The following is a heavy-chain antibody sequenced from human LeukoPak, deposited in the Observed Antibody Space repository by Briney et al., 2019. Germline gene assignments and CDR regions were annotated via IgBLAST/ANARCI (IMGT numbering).Heavy chain of an antibody. CDR2: IYTSGST. Sequence: PSETLSLTCTVSGGSISSGSYYWSWIRQPAGKGLEWIGRIYTSGSTNYNPSLKSRVTISVDTSKNQFSLKLSSVTAADTALYYCARAYYYDSSGYYAYWYFDLWGRGTLVTVSS. CDR3: ARAYYYDSSGYYAYWYFDL. CDR1: GGSISSGSYY. J-gene: IGHJ2*01. V-gene: IGHV4-61*02. D-gene: IGHD3-22*01.